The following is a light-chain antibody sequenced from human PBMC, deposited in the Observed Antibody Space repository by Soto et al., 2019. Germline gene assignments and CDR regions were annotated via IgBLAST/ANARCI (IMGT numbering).Light chain of an antibody. CDR3: QQYNNWQIT. J-gene: IGKJ4*01. CDR1: QSVSDN. CDR2: GAS. Sequence: EIVMTQSPATLSASPGERATLSCRASQSVSDNLAWYQQKPGQAPRLLIYGASTRATGIPARFSGSGSGTEFTLTISSPQSEDFAVYYCQQYNNWQITFGGGTKVDIK. V-gene: IGKV3D-15*01.